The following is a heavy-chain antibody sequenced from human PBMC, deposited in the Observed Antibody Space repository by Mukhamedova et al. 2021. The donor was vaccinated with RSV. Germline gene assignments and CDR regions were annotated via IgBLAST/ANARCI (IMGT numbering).Heavy chain of an antibody. J-gene: IGHJ6*02. V-gene: IGHV4-30-2*04. CDR3: ARVHASGGHYYGMDV. D-gene: IGHD2-15*01. Sequence: TISVDTSKNQFSLKLSSVTAADTAVYYCARVHASGGHYYGMDVWGQGTTVTVSS.